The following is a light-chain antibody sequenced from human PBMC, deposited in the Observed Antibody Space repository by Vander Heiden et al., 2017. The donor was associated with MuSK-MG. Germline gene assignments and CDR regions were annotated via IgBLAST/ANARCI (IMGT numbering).Light chain of an antibody. Sequence: EIVLTQSPGTLSLSPGEAATLSCRAGQAVRNDYLALYQKKTGQAPRLLIYAASRRAADIPDRFSGSGSGTEFTLTISRLESEDFAIYYCQQYGASPQTFGQGTKL. CDR1: QAVRNDY. CDR3: QQYGASPQT. J-gene: IGKJ2*01. V-gene: IGKV3-20*01. CDR2: AAS.